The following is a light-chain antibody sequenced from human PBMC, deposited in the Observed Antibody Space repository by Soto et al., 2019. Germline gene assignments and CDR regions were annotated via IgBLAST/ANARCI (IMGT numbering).Light chain of an antibody. CDR2: DAY. CDR3: QHYNSYSEA. J-gene: IGKJ1*01. CDR1: QFVSTR. Sequence: EIVVTQSPATLSASPGERVTLTCRASQFVSTRLAWYQQRPGQVPRLLIYDAYTRALGISARFSGSGSGTEFTLTISSLQPDDFATYYCQHYNSYSEAFGQGTKVDIK. V-gene: IGKV3-15*01.